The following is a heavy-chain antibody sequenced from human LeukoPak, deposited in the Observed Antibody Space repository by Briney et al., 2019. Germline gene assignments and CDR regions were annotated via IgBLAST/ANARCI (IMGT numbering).Heavy chain of an antibody. D-gene: IGHD6-19*01. Sequence: PGGSLRLSCAASGFAFSSYGILWVRQAPGXGLEWVAVISYDGSNKYYADSVKGRFTISRDNSKNTLYLQMNTLRAEDTAVYYCAKDIAQWLNGYFYGMDVWGQGTTVTVSS. CDR2: ISYDGSNK. V-gene: IGHV3-30*18. CDR1: GFAFSSYG. J-gene: IGHJ6*02. CDR3: AKDIAQWLNGYFYGMDV.